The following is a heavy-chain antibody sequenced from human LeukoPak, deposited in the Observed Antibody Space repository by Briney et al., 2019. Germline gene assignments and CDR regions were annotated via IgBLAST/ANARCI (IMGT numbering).Heavy chain of an antibody. J-gene: IGHJ4*02. CDR2: IIPILGIA. CDR3: ARDYYYDSSGYYGY. Sequence: SVKVSCKASGGTFSSYAISWVRQAPGQGLEWMGRIIPILGIANYAQKFQGRVTITADKSTSTAYMELSSLRSEDTAVYYCARDYYYDSSGYYGYWGQGTLVTVSS. CDR1: GGTFSSYA. V-gene: IGHV1-69*04. D-gene: IGHD3-22*01.